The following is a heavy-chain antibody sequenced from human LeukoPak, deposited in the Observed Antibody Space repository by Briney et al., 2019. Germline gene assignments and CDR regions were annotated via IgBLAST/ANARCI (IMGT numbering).Heavy chain of an antibody. V-gene: IGHV3-23*01. CDR1: GFTFSSYA. Sequence: GGSLRLSCAASGFTFSSYAMSWVRQAPGKGLEWVSAINGSGGSTYYADSVKGRFTISRDNSKNTLYLQMNSLRAEDTAVYYCARNPTMVRGVPNWFDPWGQGTLVTVSS. D-gene: IGHD3-10*01. J-gene: IGHJ5*02. CDR2: INGSGGST. CDR3: ARNPTMVRGVPNWFDP.